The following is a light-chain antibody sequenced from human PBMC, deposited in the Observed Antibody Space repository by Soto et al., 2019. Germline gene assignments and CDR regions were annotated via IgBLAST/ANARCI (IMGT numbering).Light chain of an antibody. J-gene: IGKJ5*01. CDR1: QSVSNSY. CDR3: HQYSSSPT. Sequence: EIVLTQSPGTLSLSPGERATLSCRASQSVSNSYLAWHQQKPGQAPRLLIYGASSRATGIPDRFSGSGSGTDFTLTISRLEPEDFAVYYCHQYSSSPTFGQGTRLEIK. CDR2: GAS. V-gene: IGKV3-20*01.